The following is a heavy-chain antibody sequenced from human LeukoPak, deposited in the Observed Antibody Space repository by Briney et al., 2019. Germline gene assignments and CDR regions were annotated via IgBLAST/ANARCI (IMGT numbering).Heavy chain of an antibody. J-gene: IGHJ5*02. D-gene: IGHD1/OR15-1a*01. Sequence: GSLRLSCAASGFTFSSYAMSWVRQAPGMGLEWVSTISGNGGATYYADSVKGRFTISRDNSKNTLYLQMNSLRAEDTAVYYCAKDGGNKGLNWFDPWGQGTLVTVSS. CDR3: AKDGGNKGLNWFDP. CDR1: GFTFSSYA. V-gene: IGHV3-23*01. CDR2: ISGNGGAT.